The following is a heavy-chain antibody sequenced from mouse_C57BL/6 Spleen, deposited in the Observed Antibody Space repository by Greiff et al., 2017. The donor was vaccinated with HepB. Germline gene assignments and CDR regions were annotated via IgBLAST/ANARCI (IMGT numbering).Heavy chain of an antibody. CDR2: IDPENGDT. Sequence: VQLKESGAELVRPGASVKLSCTASGFNIKDDYMHWVKQRPEQGLEWIGWIDPENGDTEYASKFQGKATITADTSSNTAYLQLSSLTSEDTAVYYCTRGYSNYFDYWGQGTTLTVSS. CDR1: GFNIKDDY. J-gene: IGHJ2*01. V-gene: IGHV14-4*01. D-gene: IGHD2-5*01. CDR3: TRGYSNYFDY.